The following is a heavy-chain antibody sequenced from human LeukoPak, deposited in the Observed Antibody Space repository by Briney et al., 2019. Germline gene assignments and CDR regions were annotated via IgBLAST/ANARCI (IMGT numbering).Heavy chain of an antibody. CDR2: IYTSGST. J-gene: IGHJ5*02. CDR1: GGSISSYY. CDR3: ARELPVLRFLEWSPPHNWFDP. Sequence: SETLSLTCTVSGGSISSYYWSWIRQPAGKGLEWIVRIYTSGSTNYHPSLKSRVTMSVDTSKNQFSLTLSSVTAADTAVYYCARELPVLRFLEWSPPHNWFDPWGQGTLVTVSS. V-gene: IGHV4-4*07. D-gene: IGHD3-3*01.